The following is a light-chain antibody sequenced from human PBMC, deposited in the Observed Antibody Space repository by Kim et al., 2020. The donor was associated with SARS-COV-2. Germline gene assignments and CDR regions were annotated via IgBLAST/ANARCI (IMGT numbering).Light chain of an antibody. J-gene: IGLJ3*02. Sequence: APGKTATITCGGDDIGTKSVHWYQQKPGQAPVLVIYYDTDRPSGIPERFSASNSGNTATLTVSRVEAGDEADYYCQVWDSGSDQWMFGGGTQLTVL. CDR1: DIGTKS. V-gene: IGLV3-21*04. CDR2: YDT. CDR3: QVWDSGSDQWM.